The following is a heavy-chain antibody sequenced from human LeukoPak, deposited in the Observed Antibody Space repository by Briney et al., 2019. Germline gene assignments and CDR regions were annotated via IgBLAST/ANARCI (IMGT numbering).Heavy chain of an antibody. J-gene: IGHJ4*02. CDR2: IHSSGTVK. CDR1: RFPFSIYE. CDR3: ALLTVASDFDY. D-gene: IGHD5-12*01. Sequence: GGSLRLSCVVSRFPFSIYEMNWVRQAPGKGLEWVSNIHSSGTVKYYSDSVKGRFSISSDNAKSSLYLQMNSLRVEDTAVYYCALLTVASDFDYWGQGALVTVSS. V-gene: IGHV3-48*03.